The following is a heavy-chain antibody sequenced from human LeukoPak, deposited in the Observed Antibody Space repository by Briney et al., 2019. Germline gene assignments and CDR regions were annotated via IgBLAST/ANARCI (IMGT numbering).Heavy chain of an antibody. CDR2: ISSSSSYI. CDR1: GFTFSSYS. V-gene: IGHV3-21*01. Sequence: PGGSLRLSCAASGFTFSSYSMNWVRQAPGKGLEWVSSISSSSSYIYYADSVKGRFTISRDNAKNSLYLQMNSLRAEDTAVYYRAREELLWFRELLSKGNWFDPWGQGTLVTVSS. D-gene: IGHD3-10*01. CDR3: AREELLWFRELLSKGNWFDP. J-gene: IGHJ5*02.